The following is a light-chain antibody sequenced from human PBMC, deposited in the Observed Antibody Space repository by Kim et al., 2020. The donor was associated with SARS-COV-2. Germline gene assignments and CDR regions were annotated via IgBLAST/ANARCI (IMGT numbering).Light chain of an antibody. J-gene: IGLJ3*02. CDR2: RNK. Sequence: RQTGTLTCTGNSSNVGNQGAAWLQQHQGHPPKLLSYRNKNRPSGISERFSASRSGNTASLTITGLQPEDEADYYCSAWDSSLSTWVFGGGTQLTVL. CDR1: SSNVGNQG. CDR3: SAWDSSLSTWV. V-gene: IGLV10-54*04.